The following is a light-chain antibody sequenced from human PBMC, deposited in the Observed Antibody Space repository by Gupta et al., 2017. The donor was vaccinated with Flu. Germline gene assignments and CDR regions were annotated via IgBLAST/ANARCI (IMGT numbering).Light chain of an antibody. CDR2: GAS. V-gene: IGKV1-16*01. CDR3: QQYNVDPLT. J-gene: IGKJ5*01. CDR1: QDIGPS. Sequence: PSSLSASIGDSVTISCRASQDIGPSVAWFHQAPGKAPKSLISGASNLQSGVPSRFSGRRAGTDFSLTIRGLQPEDFATYYCQQYNVDPLTFGQGTRL.